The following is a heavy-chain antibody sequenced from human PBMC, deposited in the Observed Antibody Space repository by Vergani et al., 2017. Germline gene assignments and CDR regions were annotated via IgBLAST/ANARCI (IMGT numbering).Heavy chain of an antibody. Sequence: QVQLVQSGAEVKKPGASVKVSCKASGYTFTSYGISWVRQSPGQGLEWMGWISAYNGNTKYAQKLQGRVTMTTDTSTSTAYMELRSQRSDDTAVYYCAKEIHEGWYRMADFDYWGQGTLVIVSS. V-gene: IGHV1-18*01. CDR2: ISAYNGNT. CDR3: AKEIHEGWYRMADFDY. D-gene: IGHD6-19*01. J-gene: IGHJ4*02. CDR1: GYTFTSYG.